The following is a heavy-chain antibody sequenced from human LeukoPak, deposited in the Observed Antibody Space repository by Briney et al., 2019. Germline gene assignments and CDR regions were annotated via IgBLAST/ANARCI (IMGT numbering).Heavy chain of an antibody. Sequence: GGSLTLSCTASGFTFSSHWMHWIRQPPGKGLVWVSRVYSDGSSTTYADYVKSRFTITRDNAKKTLYLQMNSLRAVEAAVYYCAGGSTQYSSGWYGLDYWGQGTLVTVSS. D-gene: IGHD6-19*01. V-gene: IGHV3-74*01. J-gene: IGHJ4*02. CDR3: AGGSTQYSSGWYGLDY. CDR2: VYSDGSST. CDR1: GFTFSSHW.